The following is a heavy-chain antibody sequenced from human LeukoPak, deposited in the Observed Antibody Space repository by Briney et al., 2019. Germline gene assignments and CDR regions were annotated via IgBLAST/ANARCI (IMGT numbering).Heavy chain of an antibody. J-gene: IGHJ5*02. CDR3: ARHSGQQLDHNWFDP. D-gene: IGHD6-13*01. CDR1: GGSISSYY. Sequence: SETLSLTCTVSGGSISSYYWSWIRQPAGKGLEWIGRIYTSGSTYYNPSLKSRVTISVDTSKNQFSLKLSSVTAADTAVYYCARHSGQQLDHNWFDPWGQGTLVTVSS. CDR2: IYTSGST. V-gene: IGHV4-4*07.